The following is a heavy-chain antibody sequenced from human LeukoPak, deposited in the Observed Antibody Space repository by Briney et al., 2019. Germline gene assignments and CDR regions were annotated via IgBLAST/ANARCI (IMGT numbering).Heavy chain of an antibody. D-gene: IGHD6-19*01. CDR1: GFTFSSYA. CDR2: ISGSGGST. J-gene: IGHJ4*02. V-gene: IGHV3-23*01. Sequence: GGSLRLSCAASGFTFSSYAMSWVRQAPGKGLEWVSAISGSGGSTYYADSVKGRFTISRDNSKNTLYLQMNSLRAEDTAVYYCAKIGAPGNGAVADHKVYFDYWGQGTLVTVSS. CDR3: AKIGAPGNGAVADHKVYFDY.